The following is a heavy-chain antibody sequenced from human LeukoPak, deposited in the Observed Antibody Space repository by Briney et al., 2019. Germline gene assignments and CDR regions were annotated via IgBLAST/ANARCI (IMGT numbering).Heavy chain of an antibody. D-gene: IGHD6-19*01. V-gene: IGHV3-23*01. J-gene: IGHJ4*02. CDR2: ISGSGGST. CDR1: GFTFSSYA. CDR3: TTDRNPGSGWYSTSL. Sequence: GGSLRLSCAASGFTFSSYAMSWVRQAPGKGLEWVSAISGSGGSTYYADSVKGRFTISRDNSKNTLYLQMNSLKTEDTAVYYCTTDRNPGSGWYSTSLWGQGTLVTVSS.